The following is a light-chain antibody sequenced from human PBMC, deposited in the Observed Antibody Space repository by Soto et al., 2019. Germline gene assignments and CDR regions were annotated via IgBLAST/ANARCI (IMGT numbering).Light chain of an antibody. V-gene: IGKV1-17*03. CDR3: LQSYRYPWT. J-gene: IGKJ1*01. Sequence: DIQMTQSPSAMSASVGDRVTITCRASQGIRNYLAWLQQKPGKVPKRLIYSVSSLQSGVPSRFSGSGSETEFTLTISSLQPEDFATYYCLQSYRYPWTFGQGTEVEIK. CDR1: QGIRNY. CDR2: SVS.